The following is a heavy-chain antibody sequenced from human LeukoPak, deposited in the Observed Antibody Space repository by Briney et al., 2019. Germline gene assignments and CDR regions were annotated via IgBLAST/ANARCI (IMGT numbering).Heavy chain of an antibody. D-gene: IGHD3-16*01. CDR2: IYHSGST. CDR3: ASGYDYVLDY. Sequence: SETLSLTCAVPGYSMSSGYYWGWIRQPPGKGLEWIGSIYHSGSTYYNPSLKSRVTISVDTSKNQFSLKLSSVTAADTAVYYCASGYDYVLDYWGQGTLVTVSS. CDR1: GYSMSSGYY. J-gene: IGHJ4*02. V-gene: IGHV4-38-2*01.